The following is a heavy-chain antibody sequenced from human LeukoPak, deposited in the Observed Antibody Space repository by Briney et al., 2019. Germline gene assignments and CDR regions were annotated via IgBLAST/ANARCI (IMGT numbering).Heavy chain of an antibody. Sequence: GASVKVSCKASGYTFSSYGINWVRQAPGQGLEWMGWISSYNGNTNYAQKFQGRVTITTDESTSTAYMELSSLRSEDTAVYYCAGDGRYCSSSSCYTNYYYYMDVWGKGTTVTVSS. D-gene: IGHD2-2*02. J-gene: IGHJ6*03. CDR3: AGDGRYCSSSSCYTNYYYYMDV. CDR1: GYTFSSYG. V-gene: IGHV1-18*01. CDR2: ISSYNGNT.